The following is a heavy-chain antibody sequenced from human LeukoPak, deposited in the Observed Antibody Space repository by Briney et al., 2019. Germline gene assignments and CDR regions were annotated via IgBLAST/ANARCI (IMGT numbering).Heavy chain of an antibody. CDR1: GGTFSSYA. Sequence: ASVKVSCKASGGTFSSYAISWVRQAPGQGLEWMGGIIPIFGTANYAQKFQGRVTITADESTSTAHMELSSLRSEDTAVYYCARDGSSGWSFLYYFDYWGQGTLVTVSS. CDR3: ARDGSSGWSFLYYFDY. V-gene: IGHV1-69*13. CDR2: IIPIFGTA. J-gene: IGHJ4*02. D-gene: IGHD6-19*01.